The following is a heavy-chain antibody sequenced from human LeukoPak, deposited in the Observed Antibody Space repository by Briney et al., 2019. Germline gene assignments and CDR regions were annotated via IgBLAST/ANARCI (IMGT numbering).Heavy chain of an antibody. CDR1: GYTFTGYY. CDR3: ARDLNYGSGSDY. D-gene: IGHD3-10*01. CDR2: INPNSGGT. Sequence: ASVKVSCKASGYTFTGYYMHWVRQAPGQGLEWMGWINPNSGGTNYAQKFQGRVTMTRDTSISTAYMELSRLRSDDTAVYYCARDLNYGSGSDYWGQGTLVTVSS. V-gene: IGHV1-2*02. J-gene: IGHJ4*02.